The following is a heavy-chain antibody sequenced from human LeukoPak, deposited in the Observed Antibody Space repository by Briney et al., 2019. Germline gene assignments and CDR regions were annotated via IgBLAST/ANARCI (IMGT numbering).Heavy chain of an antibody. CDR1: GSSISSGYY. Sequence: SETLSLTCTVSGSSISSGYYWGWIRQPPGKGLEWIGDIYHSGSTYHNPSLKSRVSISLDTSKNQFSLKLTSVTAADTAVYYCAREFWSNYYYYMDVWGKGTTVTVSS. CDR2: IYHSGST. D-gene: IGHD2-8*02. CDR3: AREFWSNYYYYMDV. J-gene: IGHJ6*03. V-gene: IGHV4-38-2*02.